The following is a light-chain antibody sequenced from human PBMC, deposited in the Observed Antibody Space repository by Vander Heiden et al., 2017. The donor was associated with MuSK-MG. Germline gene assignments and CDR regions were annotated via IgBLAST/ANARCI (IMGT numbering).Light chain of an antibody. CDR1: SSNIGAGYD. J-gene: IGLJ2*01. CDR3: QSYDSSLSVEV. V-gene: IGLV1-40*01. Sequence: QSVLTQPPSVSGAPGQRVTISCTGSSSNIGAGYDVHWYQQLPGTAPKLLIYGNSNRPSVVPDRFSGSKSGTSASLAITGLQVEDEADYYCQSYDSSLSVEVFGGGTKLTVL. CDR2: GNS.